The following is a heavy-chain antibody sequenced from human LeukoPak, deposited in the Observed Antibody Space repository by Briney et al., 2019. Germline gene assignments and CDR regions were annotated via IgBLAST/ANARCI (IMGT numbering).Heavy chain of an antibody. V-gene: IGHV3-23*01. CDR1: GFTFSSYG. CDR3: AKKGYGGNSDLDYYMDV. CDR2: ISGSGGST. J-gene: IGHJ6*03. D-gene: IGHD4-23*01. Sequence: GGSLRLSCAASGFTFSSYGMSWVRQAPGKGLEWVSAISGSGGSTYYADSVKGRFTISRDNSKNTLYLQMNSLRVEDTAVYYCAKKGYGGNSDLDYYMDVWGKGTTVTISS.